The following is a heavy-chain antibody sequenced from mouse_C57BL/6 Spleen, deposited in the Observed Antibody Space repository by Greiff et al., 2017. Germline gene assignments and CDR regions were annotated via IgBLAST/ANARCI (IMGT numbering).Heavy chain of an antibody. Sequence: EVKLMESGGGLVQPKGSLKLSCAASGFSFNTYAMNWVRQAPGKGLEWVARIRSKSNNYATYYADSVKDRFTISRDDSESMLYLQMNNLKTEDTAMYYCVRHSNYDWYFDVWGTGTTVTVSS. J-gene: IGHJ1*03. V-gene: IGHV10-1*01. CDR1: GFSFNTYA. CDR3: VRHSNYDWYFDV. D-gene: IGHD2-5*01. CDR2: IRSKSNNYAT.